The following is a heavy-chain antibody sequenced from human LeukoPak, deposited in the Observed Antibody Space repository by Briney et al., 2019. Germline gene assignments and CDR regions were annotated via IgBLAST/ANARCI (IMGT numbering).Heavy chain of an antibody. V-gene: IGHV1-2*02. CDR1: GYTFTGYY. Sequence: ASVKVSCKASGYTFTGYYMHWVRQAPGQGLEWMGWINPNSGGTNYAQKFQGRVTMTRDTSISTAYMELSRLRSDDTAVYYCAFLRLWGSGRNGFDIWGQGTMVTVSS. CDR2: INPNSGGT. J-gene: IGHJ3*02. D-gene: IGHD3-10*01. CDR3: AFLRLWGSGRNGFDI.